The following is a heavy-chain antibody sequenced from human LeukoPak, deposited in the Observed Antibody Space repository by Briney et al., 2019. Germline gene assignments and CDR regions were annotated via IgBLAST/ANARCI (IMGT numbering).Heavy chain of an antibody. CDR2: INPNSGGT. J-gene: IGHJ3*02. CDR1: GYTFTGYY. D-gene: IGHD5-18*01. Sequence: ASVKVSCKASGYTFTGYYMHWVRQAPGQGLEWMGWINPNSGGTNYAQKFQGRVTMTRDTSISTAYMELSRLRSDDTAVYYCASLNGGYSYGHDAFDIWGQGTMVTVSS. CDR3: ASLNGGYSYGHDAFDI. V-gene: IGHV1-2*02.